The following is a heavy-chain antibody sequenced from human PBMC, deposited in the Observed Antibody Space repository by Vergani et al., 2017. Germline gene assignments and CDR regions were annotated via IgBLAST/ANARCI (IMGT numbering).Heavy chain of an antibody. J-gene: IGHJ5*02. D-gene: IGHD2-2*01. CDR3: AKDGYCSSTSCSQGGNWFDP. CDR1: GFTFSSYG. V-gene: IGHV3-30*18. CDR2: ISYDGSNK. Sequence: QVQLVESGGGVVQPGRSLRLSCAASGFTFSSYGMHWVRQAPGKGLEWVAVISYDGSNKYYADSVKGRFTISRDNSKNTLYLQMNSLRAEDTAVYYCAKDGYCSSTSCSQGGNWFDPWGQGTLVTVSS.